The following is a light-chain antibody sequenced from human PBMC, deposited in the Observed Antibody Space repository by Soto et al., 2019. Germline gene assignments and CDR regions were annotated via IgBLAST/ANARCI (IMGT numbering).Light chain of an antibody. CDR2: SAT. Sequence: QMTQSPPSLSASVGDRVTITCRASRGIANYVNWYQHKLGKAPKLLIYSATSLQSGVPSRFSGSGSGTSFTFTISGLQPDDSATYYCQESNSVPFSFGGGTKLEIK. J-gene: IGKJ4*01. V-gene: IGKV1-39*01. CDR1: RGIANY. CDR3: QESNSVPFS.